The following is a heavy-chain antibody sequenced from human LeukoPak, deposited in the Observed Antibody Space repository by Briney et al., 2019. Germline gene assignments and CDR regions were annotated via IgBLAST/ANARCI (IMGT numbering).Heavy chain of an antibody. D-gene: IGHD3-10*01. CDR1: GYTFTGYY. J-gene: IGHJ4*02. CDR3: ARFITMVRGVIWFHFDY. V-gene: IGHV1-2*02. Sequence: ASVKVSCKASGYTFTGYYMHWVRQAPGQGLEWMGWINPNSGGTNYAQKLQGRVTMTTDTSTSTAYMELRSLRSDDTAVYYCARFITMVRGVIWFHFDYWGQGTLVTVSS. CDR2: INPNSGGT.